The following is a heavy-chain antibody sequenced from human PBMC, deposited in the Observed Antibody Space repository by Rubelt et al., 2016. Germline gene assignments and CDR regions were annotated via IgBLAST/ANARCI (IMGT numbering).Heavy chain of an antibody. Sequence: QVQLQQWGAGLLKPSETLSLTCAVYGGSFSGYYWSWIRQPPGKGLEWIGEINHSGSTTYNPSLKSRVTRSVDTSKNQFSLKLSSVTAADTAVYYCARDRRGAIWGQGTLVTVSS. J-gene: IGHJ4*02. CDR2: INHSGST. CDR3: ARDRRGAI. CDR1: GGSFSGYY. V-gene: IGHV4-34*01. D-gene: IGHD3-16*01.